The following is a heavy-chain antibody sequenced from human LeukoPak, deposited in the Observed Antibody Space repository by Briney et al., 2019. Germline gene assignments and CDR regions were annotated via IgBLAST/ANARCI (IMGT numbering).Heavy chain of an antibody. CDR2: ISGSGGST. CDR3: AKDGFPYYDILTGYYDY. Sequence: GGSLRLSCAASGFTFGSYAMSWVRQAPGKGLEWVSAISGSGGSTYYADSVKGRFTISRDNSKNTLYLQMNSLRAEDTAVYYCAKDGFPYYDILTGYYDYWGQGTLVTVSS. V-gene: IGHV3-23*01. J-gene: IGHJ4*02. CDR1: GFTFGSYA. D-gene: IGHD3-9*01.